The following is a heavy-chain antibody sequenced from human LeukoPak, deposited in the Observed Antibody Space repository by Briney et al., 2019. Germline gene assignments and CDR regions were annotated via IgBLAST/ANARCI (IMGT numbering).Heavy chain of an antibody. Sequence: PSQTLSLTCKISGDSLSSSTCNWSWIRQPPGKGLEWIGYISQSGNSYFTPSLKSRATISVDRSKNQFSLTLTSVTAADTAVYYCARDQVDYDTPDHFDYWGKGTLVTVSS. D-gene: IGHD3-22*01. CDR2: ISQSGNS. CDR1: GDSLSSSTCN. J-gene: IGHJ4*02. V-gene: IGHV4-30-2*01. CDR3: ARDQVDYDTPDHFDY.